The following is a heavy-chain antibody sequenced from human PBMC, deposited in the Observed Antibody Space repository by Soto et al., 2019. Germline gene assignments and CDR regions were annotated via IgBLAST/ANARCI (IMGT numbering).Heavy chain of an antibody. CDR3: ANGRILEHLGH. CDR1: GFTFSSYG. V-gene: IGHV3-30*18. D-gene: IGHD3-3*01. J-gene: IGHJ4*02. CDR2: ISYDGSNK. Sequence: QVQLVESGGGVVQPGRSLRLSCAASGFTFSSYGMHWVRQAPGKGLEWVAVISYDGSNKYYADSVKGRFTISRDNSKNTLYLQMNSLRAEDTAVYYCANGRILEHLGHWGQGTLVTVSS.